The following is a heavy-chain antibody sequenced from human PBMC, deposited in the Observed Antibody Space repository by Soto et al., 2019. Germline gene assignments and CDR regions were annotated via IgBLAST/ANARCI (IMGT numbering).Heavy chain of an antibody. D-gene: IGHD3-22*01. CDR2: ISTYNGNT. CDR1: GYTFITYG. V-gene: IGHV1-18*01. J-gene: IGHJ4*02. CDR3: ARGPTDYYDNSANYFLDY. Sequence: QVQRVQSGAAVKKPGASVKVSCKASGYTFITYGVSWVRQAPGQGLDWLGWISTYNGNTRYAERLQGRVTMTTDTTANTAYMELRNLRSADTAVYYCARGPTDYYDNSANYFLDYWGQGTLVTVSS.